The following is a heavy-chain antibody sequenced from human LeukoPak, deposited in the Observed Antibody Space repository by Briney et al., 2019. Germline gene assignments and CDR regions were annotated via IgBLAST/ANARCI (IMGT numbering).Heavy chain of an antibody. D-gene: IGHD1-26*01. Sequence: PGGSLRLSCAASGFTFRNYAMTWVRQAPGKGLEWVSGIGATGVSTHYADSVRGRFTISRDNSKNSLYLQMNSLRVEDTALYYCTIPGGGYWGQGTLVTVSS. CDR2: IGATGVST. V-gene: IGHV3-23*01. CDR1: GFTFRNYA. J-gene: IGHJ4*02. CDR3: TIPGGGY.